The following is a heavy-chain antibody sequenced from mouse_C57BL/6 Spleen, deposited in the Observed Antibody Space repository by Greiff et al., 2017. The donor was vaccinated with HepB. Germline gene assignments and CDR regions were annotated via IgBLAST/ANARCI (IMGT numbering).Heavy chain of an antibody. Sequence: EVQLQQSGPELVKPGASVKMSCKASGYTFTDYNMHWVKQSHGKSLEWIGYINPNNGGTSYNQKFKGKATLTVNKSSSTAYMELRSLTSEDSAVYYWARSYYGSSSDYFDYWGQGTTLTVSS. J-gene: IGHJ2*01. CDR1: GYTFTDYN. CDR2: INPNNGGT. V-gene: IGHV1-22*01. CDR3: ARSYYGSSSDYFDY. D-gene: IGHD1-1*01.